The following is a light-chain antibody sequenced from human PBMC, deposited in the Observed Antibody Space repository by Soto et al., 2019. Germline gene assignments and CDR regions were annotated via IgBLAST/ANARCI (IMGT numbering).Light chain of an antibody. V-gene: IGLV2-11*01. CDR2: DVS. Sequence: QSALTRPRSVSGSPGQSVTISCTGTSSDVGGYNYVSWYQQHPGKAPKLMIYDVSKRPSGVPDRFSGSKSGNTASLTISGLQAEDEADYYCCSYAGSYSPWVFGTGTKLTVL. CDR3: CSYAGSYSPWV. CDR1: SSDVGGYNY. J-gene: IGLJ1*01.